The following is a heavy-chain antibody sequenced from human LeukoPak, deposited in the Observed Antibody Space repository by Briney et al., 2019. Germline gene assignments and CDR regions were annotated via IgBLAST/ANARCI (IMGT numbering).Heavy chain of an antibody. CDR1: GYPFTGYY. CDR2: IHPNSGGT. CDR3: ARIGGVRWLQLRGYYYYYMDV. Sequence: GGSVKVSFKASGYPFTGYYMHWVRQAPGQGLEWMGWIHPNSGGTNYAQKFQGRVTMTRDTSISTAYMELSRLRSDDTAVYYCARIGGVRWLQLRGYYYYYMDVWGKGTTVTVSS. V-gene: IGHV1-2*02. D-gene: IGHD5-24*01. J-gene: IGHJ6*03.